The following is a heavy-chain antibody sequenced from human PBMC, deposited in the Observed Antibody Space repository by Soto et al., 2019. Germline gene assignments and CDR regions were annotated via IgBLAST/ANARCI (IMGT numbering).Heavy chain of an antibody. CDR2: IYYSGST. Sequence: SETMSLTCTVSGGSISSGGYYWSWIRQHPGKGLEWIGYIYYSGSTYYNPSLKSRVTISVDTSKNQFSLKLSSVTAADTAVYYCARGRKTYYDILTGYYSDYYYYGMDVWGQGTTVTVSS. V-gene: IGHV4-31*03. D-gene: IGHD3-9*01. CDR3: ARGRKTYYDILTGYYSDYYYYGMDV. CDR1: GGSISSGGYY. J-gene: IGHJ6*02.